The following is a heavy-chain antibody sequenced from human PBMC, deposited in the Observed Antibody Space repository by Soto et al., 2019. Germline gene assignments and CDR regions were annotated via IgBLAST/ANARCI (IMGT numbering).Heavy chain of an antibody. J-gene: IGHJ4*02. CDR3: ARTPITRAAAGRRGGGYFVS. CDR2: ISGTGGST. V-gene: IGHV3-23*01. D-gene: IGHD6-13*01. Sequence: EVQLLESGGGLVQPGGSLRLSCAASGFTFSTYAMTWVRQAPGKGLEWVSIISGTGGSTYFADSVKGRFTSSRDNAKCTLYRQMNSLRAEDTAVYFCARTPITRAAAGRRGGGYFVSRGQGTLVTVSS. CDR1: GFTFSTYA.